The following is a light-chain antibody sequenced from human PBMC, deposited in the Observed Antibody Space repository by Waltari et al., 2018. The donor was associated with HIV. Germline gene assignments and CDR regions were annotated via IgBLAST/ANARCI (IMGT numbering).Light chain of an antibody. CDR3: SSYAGINPVV. V-gene: IGLV2-8*01. CDR2: EVN. J-gene: IGLJ2*01. CDR1: SSDVGRYDY. Sequence: QSALTQPPSASGSPGQSVTISCTGTSSDVGRYDYVSWYQQHPGKAPKLLIFEVNKRPSGVPYRCSGSKSGNTASLTVSGLQAEDEAEYSCSSYAGINPVVFGGGTKLTVL.